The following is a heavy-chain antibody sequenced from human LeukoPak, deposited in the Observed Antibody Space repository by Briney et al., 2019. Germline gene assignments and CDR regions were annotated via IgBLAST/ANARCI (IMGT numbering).Heavy chain of an antibody. D-gene: IGHD4-17*01. V-gene: IGHV4-38-2*02. J-gene: IGHJ6*02. CDR3: ARVKTNDYGDMGLPYYYYYGMDV. CDR1: GYSISSGYY. CDR2: IYHSGST. Sequence: PSETLSLTCTVSGYSISSGYYWSWIRQPPGKGLEWIGSIYHSGSTYYNPSLKSRVTISVDTSKNQFPLKLSSVTAADTAVYYCARVKTNDYGDMGLPYYYYYGMDVWGQGTTVTVSS.